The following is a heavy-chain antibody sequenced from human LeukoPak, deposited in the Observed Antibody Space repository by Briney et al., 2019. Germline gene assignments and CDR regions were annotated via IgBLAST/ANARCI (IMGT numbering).Heavy chain of an antibody. V-gene: IGHV3-23*01. D-gene: IGHD6-19*01. CDR1: GFTFSSYA. CDR2: ISGSGGST. CDR3: ARDVQAGPGY. J-gene: IGHJ4*02. Sequence: GGSLRLSCAASGFTFSSYAMSWVRQAPGKGLEWVSIISGSGGSTYYADSVKGRFTISRDNSKNTLYLQMNSLRAEDTAVYYCARDVQAGPGYWGQGTLVTVPS.